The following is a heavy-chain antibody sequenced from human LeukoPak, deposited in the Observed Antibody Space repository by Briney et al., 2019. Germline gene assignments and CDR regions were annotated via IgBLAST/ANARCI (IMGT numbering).Heavy chain of an antibody. D-gene: IGHD3-3*01. CDR1: GFTFSSYA. J-gene: IGHJ5*02. CDR3: VKGGITIFGVEKVLFDP. Sequence: DPGGSLRLSCSAYGFTFSSYAMHWVRQAPGKGLEYVSGISSNGGSTYYADSVKGRFTISRDNSKNTLYLQMSSLRAEDTAVYYFVKGGITIFGVEKVLFDPWGQGTLVTVSS. CDR2: ISSNGGST. V-gene: IGHV3-64D*09.